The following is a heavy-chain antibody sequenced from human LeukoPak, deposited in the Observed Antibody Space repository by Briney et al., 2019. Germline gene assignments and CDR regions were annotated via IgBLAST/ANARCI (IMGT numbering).Heavy chain of an antibody. CDR1: GGSLSRYY. V-gene: IGHV4-59*08. CDR3: ARLKYGDYGLYYFDY. D-gene: IGHD4-17*01. Sequence: PSETLSLTCTVPGGSLSRYYWSWIRQPPGKGLESIGHIYYSNTHYNPSLTTRVTKSVDTSKNQFSLKLSSVTAADTAVYYCARLKYGDYGLYYFDYWGQGTLVTVSS. J-gene: IGHJ4*02. CDR2: IYYSNT.